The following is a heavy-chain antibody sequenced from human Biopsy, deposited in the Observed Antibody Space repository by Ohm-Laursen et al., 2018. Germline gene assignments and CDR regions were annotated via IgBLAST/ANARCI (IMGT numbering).Heavy chain of an antibody. CDR1: SYTFTDYY. Sequence: GSSVKVSCKASSYTFTDYYIHWMRQAPGQGLEWLGYINCKTGATNYAQKFQGTVTMTRDTSISTAYLALGSLRSADTAIYYCARDPLNGHKHFDYWGQGSLVTVSS. V-gene: IGHV1-2*02. CDR3: ARDPLNGHKHFDY. CDR2: INCKTGAT. D-gene: IGHD2-8*01. J-gene: IGHJ4*02.